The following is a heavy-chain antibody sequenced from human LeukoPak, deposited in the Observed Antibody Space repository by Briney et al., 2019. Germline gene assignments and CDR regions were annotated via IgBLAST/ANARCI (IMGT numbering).Heavy chain of an antibody. Sequence: GGSLRLSCAASGSTFSSYGMHWVRQAPGKGLEWVAVISYDGSNKYCADSVKGRFTISRDNSKNTLYLQMNSLRAEDTAVYYCAKDIAAAALPDYWGQGTLVTVSS. D-gene: IGHD6-13*01. CDR3: AKDIAAAALPDY. V-gene: IGHV3-30*18. J-gene: IGHJ4*02. CDR1: GSTFSSYG. CDR2: ISYDGSNK.